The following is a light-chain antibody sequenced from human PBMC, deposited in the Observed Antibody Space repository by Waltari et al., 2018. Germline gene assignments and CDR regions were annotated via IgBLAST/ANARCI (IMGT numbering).Light chain of an antibody. J-gene: IGKJ3*01. V-gene: IGKV1-27*01. CDR3: QKSDSAPPFT. CDR2: AAS. CDR1: QGISNY. Sequence: DIQMTQSPSSLSASVGDRVTITCRASQGISNYLAWYQQKPGKVPKLLIYAASTLQSGLPSRFAGSGSGTDFTLTISSLQPEDFAIYYCQKSDSAPPFTFGPGTKVDIK.